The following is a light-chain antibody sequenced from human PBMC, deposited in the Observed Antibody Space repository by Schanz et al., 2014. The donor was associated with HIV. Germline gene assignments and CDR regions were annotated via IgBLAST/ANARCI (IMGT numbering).Light chain of an antibody. CDR2: DVS. Sequence: QSALTQPPSASGSPGQSVTISCTGTSSDVGGYNYVSWYQQHPGKAPKLMIYDVSIRVRPSGVSNRFSGSKSGNTASLTISGPRAADEADYYCASNKSPATFVFGTGTKLTVL. CDR3: ASNKSPATFV. CDR1: SSDVGGYNY. V-gene: IGLV2-14*01. J-gene: IGLJ1*01.